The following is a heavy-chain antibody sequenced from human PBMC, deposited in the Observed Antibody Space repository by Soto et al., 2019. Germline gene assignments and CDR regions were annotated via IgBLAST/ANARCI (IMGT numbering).Heavy chain of an antibody. D-gene: IGHD2-2*03. CDR2: IYYSGST. J-gene: IGHJ4*02. CDR3: ARTGERWILGYYFDY. V-gene: IGHV4-31*03. CDR1: GGSISSGGDY. Sequence: QVQLQESGPGLVKPSQTLSLTCTVSGGSISSGGDYWSRIRQHPGKGLEWIGYIYYSGSTYYNPSLKSRVTISVDTSKNQFSLKLSSVTAADTAVYYCARTGERWILGYYFDYWGQGTLVTVSS.